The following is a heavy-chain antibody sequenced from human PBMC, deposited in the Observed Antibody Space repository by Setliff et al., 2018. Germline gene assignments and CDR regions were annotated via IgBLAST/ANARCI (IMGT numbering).Heavy chain of an antibody. V-gene: IGHV4-34*01. CDR3: RQAVVGRDVFDI. Sequence: PSETLSLTCNVYGESFDTYYWSWIRQPPGKGLEWFGEINLSGSGDYNPSFKGRVTISVDTSKKQFSLTLRYVTAADTALYYCRQAVVGRDVFDIWGQGTVVTVSS. CDR2: INLSGSG. CDR1: GESFDTYY. J-gene: IGHJ3*02. D-gene: IGHD1-1*01.